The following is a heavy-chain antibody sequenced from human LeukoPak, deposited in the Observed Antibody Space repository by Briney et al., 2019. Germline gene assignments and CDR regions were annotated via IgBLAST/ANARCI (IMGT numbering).Heavy chain of an antibody. J-gene: IGHJ4*02. D-gene: IGHD2-15*01. CDR3: ARVNCSGGSCFLDY. CDR2: IYYSGST. CDR1: GGSLSSYY. Sequence: SETLSLTCTVSGGSLSSYYWSWIRQPPGKGLEWIGYIYYSGSTNYNPSLKSRVTISVDTSKNQFSLKLSSVTAADTAVYYCARVNCSGGSCFLDYWGQGTLVTVSS. V-gene: IGHV4-59*01.